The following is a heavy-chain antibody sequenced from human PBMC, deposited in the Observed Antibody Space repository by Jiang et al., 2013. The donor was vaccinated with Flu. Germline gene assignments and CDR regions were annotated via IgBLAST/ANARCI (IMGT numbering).Heavy chain of an antibody. CDR1: GYSISSGYY. D-gene: IGHD1-26*01. CDR2: IYHSGST. CDR3: ARGGGSLNRNAFDI. J-gene: IGHJ3*02. V-gene: IGHV4-38-2*01. Sequence: LTCAVSGYSISSGYYWGWIRQPPRKGLEWIGSIYHSGSTYYNPSLKSRVTISVDTSKNQFSLKLSSVTAADTAVYYCARGGGSLNRNAFDIWGQGTMVTVSS.